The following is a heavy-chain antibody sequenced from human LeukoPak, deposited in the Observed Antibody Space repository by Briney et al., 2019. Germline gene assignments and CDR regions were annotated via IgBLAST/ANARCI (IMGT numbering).Heavy chain of an antibody. J-gene: IGHJ3*02. D-gene: IGHD3-22*01. CDR2: IRIKTNSYAT. CDR3: SSLDYDSSDERLFDI. V-gene: IGHV3-73*01. CDR1: GFTFSGSA. Sequence: GGSLKLSCAASGFTFSGSAMHWVRHASGKGLECVGRIRIKTNSYATAYAASVKGRFTISRDDSKNTAYLQMNSLKTEDTAVYYCSSLDYDSSDERLFDIWGQGTMVTVSS.